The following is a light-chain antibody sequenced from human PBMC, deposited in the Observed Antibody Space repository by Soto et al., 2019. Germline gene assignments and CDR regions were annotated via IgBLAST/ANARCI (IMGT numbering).Light chain of an antibody. CDR1: SSNIGAGYD. V-gene: IGLV1-40*01. Sequence: QSVLTQPPSVSGAPGQRVTISCTGNSSNIGAGYDVHWYQQVPGTAPKLLIYGNNNRPSGVPDRFSGSKSGTSASLAITGLQAEDEADYYCQSYDSSRRAYVFGTGTKVTVL. CDR2: GNN. J-gene: IGLJ1*01. CDR3: QSYDSSRRAYV.